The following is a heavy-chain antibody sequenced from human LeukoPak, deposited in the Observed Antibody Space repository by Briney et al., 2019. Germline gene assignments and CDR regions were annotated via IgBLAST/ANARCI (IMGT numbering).Heavy chain of an antibody. V-gene: IGHV3-30*18. CDR3: AKDGGHCSGGSCYRFDY. J-gene: IGHJ4*02. CDR1: GFTFSSYG. CDR2: ISYDGSNK. D-gene: IGHD2-15*01. Sequence: GGSLRLSCAASGFTFSSYGMHWVRQAPGKGLEWVAVISYDGSNKYYADSVKGRFTISRDNSKNTLYLQVNSLGAEDMAVYYCAKDGGHCSGGSCYRFDYWGQGTLVTVSP.